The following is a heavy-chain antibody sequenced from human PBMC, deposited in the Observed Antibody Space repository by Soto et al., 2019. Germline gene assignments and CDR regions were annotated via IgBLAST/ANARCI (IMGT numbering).Heavy chain of an antibody. CDR1: GFTLSGYA. V-gene: IGHV3-64*01. CDR3: ARRARPDFYYMDV. J-gene: IGHJ6*03. CDR2: ISSNGVGT. D-gene: IGHD6-6*01. Sequence: GGSLRLSCASSGFTLSGYAMDLVRQAPGKGLEYVSGISSNGVGTYYANSVQGRFTISRDNSKNTVYLQMGSLRPEDMAVYYCARRARPDFYYMDVWGKGTTVTVSS.